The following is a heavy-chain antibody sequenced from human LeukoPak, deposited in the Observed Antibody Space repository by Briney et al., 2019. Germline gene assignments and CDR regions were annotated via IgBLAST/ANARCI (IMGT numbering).Heavy chain of an antibody. V-gene: IGHV1-2*02. CDR1: GYSFTDYY. CDR3: ARGVGARLVRGVINFDY. J-gene: IGHJ4*02. CDR2: ISPNSGGA. D-gene: IGHD3-10*01. Sequence: ASVKVSCKASGYSFTDYYMHWVRQAPGQGLEWMGWISPNSGGANYAQKFQGRVTLTRDTSNSTAYMEMSTLRSDDTAVYYCARGVGARLVRGVINFDYWGQGTLVTVSS.